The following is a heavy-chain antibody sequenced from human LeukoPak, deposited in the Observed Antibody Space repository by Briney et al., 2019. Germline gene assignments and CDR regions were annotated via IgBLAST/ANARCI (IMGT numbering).Heavy chain of an antibody. CDR3: ARLGGYYDPPGY. Sequence: PSETLSLTCSVSGGSISSPTYYWAWIRQPPGKGLEWIGTVHHSGSTYYSPSLVSRVTISVDTSKNQYSLKLASVTAADTAFYYCARLGGYYDPPGYWGQGTLVTVSS. CDR2: VHHSGST. J-gene: IGHJ4*02. V-gene: IGHV4-39*01. D-gene: IGHD3-10*01. CDR1: GGSISSPTYY.